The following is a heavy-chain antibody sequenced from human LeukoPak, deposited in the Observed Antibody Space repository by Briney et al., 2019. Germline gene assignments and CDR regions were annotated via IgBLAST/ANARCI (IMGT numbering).Heavy chain of an antibody. Sequence: ASVKVSCKASGYTFPSYDINWVRQATGQGLEWMGWMNPNTGNTGYAQKFQGRVTITRNISITTASMELSSLRSEDTAVYYCARDGEQFPVDYWGQGTLVTVSS. V-gene: IGHV1-8*03. CDR3: ARDGEQFPVDY. J-gene: IGHJ4*02. CDR1: GYTFPSYD. D-gene: IGHD1-26*01. CDR2: MNPNTGNT.